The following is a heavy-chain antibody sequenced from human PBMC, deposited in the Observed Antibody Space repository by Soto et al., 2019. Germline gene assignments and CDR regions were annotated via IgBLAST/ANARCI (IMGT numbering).Heavy chain of an antibody. D-gene: IGHD3-3*01. CDR2: ISAYNGNT. CDR3: ARANDFWSGYPGFDY. V-gene: IGHV1-18*01. J-gene: IGHJ4*02. Sequence: ASVKVSCKASGYTFTSYGISWVRQAPGQGLEWMGWISAYNGNTNYAQKLQGRVTMTTDTSTSTAYMELRSLRSDDTAVYYCARANDFWSGYPGFDYWGQGTLDTVSS. CDR1: GYTFTSYG.